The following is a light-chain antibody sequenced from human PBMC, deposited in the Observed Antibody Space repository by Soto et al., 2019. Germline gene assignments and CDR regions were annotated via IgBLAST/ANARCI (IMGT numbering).Light chain of an antibody. CDR3: QQYNSYSWT. Sequence: DIQMTQSPSTLSASVGDRVTITCRASQNIGRWLTWYQQKPGTAPNLLIYPASNLQGGVPSRFSGSGSGTEFTLTISSLQPDDFATYSCQQYNSYSWTFGQGTKVEIK. J-gene: IGKJ1*01. V-gene: IGKV1-5*01. CDR2: PAS. CDR1: QNIGRW.